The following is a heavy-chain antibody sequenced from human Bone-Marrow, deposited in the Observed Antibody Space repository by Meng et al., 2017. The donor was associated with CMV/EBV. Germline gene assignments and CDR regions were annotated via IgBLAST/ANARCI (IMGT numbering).Heavy chain of an antibody. V-gene: IGHV3-23*03. J-gene: IGHJ4*02. CDR3: AKDYIVRGGLVGY. CDR2: IQSGSWRT. D-gene: IGHD2-8*01. Sequence: GESLKISCAASGFTFSSYSMNWVRQAPGKGLEWVSVIQSGSWRTYYADSVKGRFTISRDNSQNTLCLQMNSLRAEDTAISYCAKDYIVRGGLVGYWGQGKRVNGAS. CDR1: GFTFSSYS.